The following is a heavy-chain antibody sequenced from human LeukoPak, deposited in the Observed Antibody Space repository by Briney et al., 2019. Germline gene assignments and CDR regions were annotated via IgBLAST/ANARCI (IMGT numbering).Heavy chain of an antibody. D-gene: IGHD1-26*01. CDR3: AREVRGVGAKHDAFDI. J-gene: IGHJ3*02. Sequence: GXSVKVSCKASGYTFTSYYMHWVRQAPGQGLEWMGIINPSGGSTSYAQKFQGRVTMTRDTSKNQFSLKLSSVTAADTAVYYCAREVRGVGAKHDAFDIWGQGTMVTVSS. V-gene: IGHV1-46*01. CDR2: INPSGGST. CDR1: GYTFTSYY.